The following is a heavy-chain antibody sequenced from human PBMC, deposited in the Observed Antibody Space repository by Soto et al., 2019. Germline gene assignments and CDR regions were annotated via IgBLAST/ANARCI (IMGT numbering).Heavy chain of an antibody. CDR3: AKVGDLGRDGNDYYYGMDV. Sequence: QVQLVESGGGVVQPGRSLRLSCAASGFTFSSYGMHWVRQAPGKGLEWVAVISYDGSNKYYADSVKGRFTISRVNSKNTLYLQMNSLRAEDTAVYYCAKVGDLGRDGNDYYYGMDVWGQGTTVTVSS. J-gene: IGHJ6*02. V-gene: IGHV3-30*18. D-gene: IGHD3-16*01. CDR2: ISYDGSNK. CDR1: GFTFSSYG.